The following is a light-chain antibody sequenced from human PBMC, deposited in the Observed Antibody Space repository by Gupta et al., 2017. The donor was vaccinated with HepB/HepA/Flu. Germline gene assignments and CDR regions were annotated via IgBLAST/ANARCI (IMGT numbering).Light chain of an antibody. J-gene: IGKJ1*01. CDR1: QSIRSW. V-gene: IGKV1-5*03. CDR3: QQDNSYPWT. CDR2: KAS. Sequence: DVQMTQSPATLSASVGDRVTITCRASQSIRSWLAWFQQKPGKAPKLLISKASLLQSGAPSRFSGSGSGTEFTLTISILQPDDSATYYCQQDNSYPWTFGQGTKVELK.